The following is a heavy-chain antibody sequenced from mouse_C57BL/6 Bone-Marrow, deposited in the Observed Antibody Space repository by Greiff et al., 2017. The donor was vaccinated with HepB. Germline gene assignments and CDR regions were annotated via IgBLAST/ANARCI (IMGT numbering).Heavy chain of an antibody. D-gene: IGHD1-1*01. V-gene: IGHV3-4*01. CDR3: ARGRDYATTVVPYFDY. CDR1: GYSITNGNHW. CDR2: ISSSGST. Sequence: EVKLMESGPALVKPSQTVSLTCTVTGYSITNGNHWWNWIRQVSGSKLEWIGYISSSGSTDSNPSLKSRISITRDTSKNQLFLQLNSVTTEDIATYYCARGRDYATTVVPYFDYWGQGTTLTVSS. J-gene: IGHJ2*01.